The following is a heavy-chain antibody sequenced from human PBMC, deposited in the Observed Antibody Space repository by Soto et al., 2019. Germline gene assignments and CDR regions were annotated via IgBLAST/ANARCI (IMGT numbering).Heavy chain of an antibody. D-gene: IGHD3-16*01. CDR1: GLTVSHNY. CDR3: VRPRPSGENCGMDV. J-gene: IGHJ6*02. Sequence: GGSLRLSCVASGLTVSHNYMAWVRQAPEMGLEWVSILYTEGTTYYADSAKGRFTISRDSSKNTLFLQMDSLRAEDTAVYYCVRPRPSGENCGMDVWGQGTTVTVSS. CDR2: LYTEGTT. V-gene: IGHV3-53*01.